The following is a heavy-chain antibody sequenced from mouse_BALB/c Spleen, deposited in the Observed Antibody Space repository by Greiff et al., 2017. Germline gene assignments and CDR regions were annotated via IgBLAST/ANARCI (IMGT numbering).Heavy chain of an antibody. Sequence: EVKLVESGPGLVKPSQSLSLTCTVTGYSITSDYAWNWIRQFPGNKLEWMGYISYSGSTSYNPSLKSRISITRDTSKNQFFLQLNSVTTEDTATYYCARDYERFAYWGQGTLVTVSA. D-gene: IGHD2-4*01. CDR3: ARDYERFAY. V-gene: IGHV3-2*02. CDR2: ISYSGST. J-gene: IGHJ3*01. CDR1: GYSITSDYA.